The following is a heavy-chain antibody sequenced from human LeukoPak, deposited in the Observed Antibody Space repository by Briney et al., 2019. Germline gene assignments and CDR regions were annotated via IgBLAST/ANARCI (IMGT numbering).Heavy chain of an antibody. CDR2: ITTSSTYM. V-gene: IGHV3-21*01. Sequence: GGSLRLSCAASGFTFDNYSMNWVRRTPGKGLEWVSSITTSSTYMFYADSVRGRFTISRDNAENSLYLQMNSLRAEDTAVYYCARAHPYFDYWGQGTLVTVSS. J-gene: IGHJ4*02. CDR1: GFTFDNYS. CDR3: ARAHPYFDY.